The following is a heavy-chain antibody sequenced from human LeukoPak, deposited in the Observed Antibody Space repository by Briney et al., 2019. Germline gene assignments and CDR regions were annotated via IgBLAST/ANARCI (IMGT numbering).Heavy chain of an antibody. Sequence: GGSLRLSCVGPGFTSIAYALTWARQAPGKGLEGVSGISGGGVTTYYADSVKGRFTISRDNAKNSLYLQMNSLRAEDTAVYYCARDTGSSLYDFWSGYYSHYGMDVWGQGTTVTVSS. J-gene: IGHJ6*02. CDR2: ISGGGVTT. D-gene: IGHD3-3*01. CDR1: GFTSIAYA. V-gene: IGHV3-21*01. CDR3: ARDTGSSLYDFWSGYYSHYGMDV.